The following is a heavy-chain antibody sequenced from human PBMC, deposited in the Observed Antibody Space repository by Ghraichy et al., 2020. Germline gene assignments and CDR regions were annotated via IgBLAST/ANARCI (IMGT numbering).Heavy chain of an antibody. CDR1: GGSISSYY. CDR3: AASGGYRGAFDI. Sequence: SETLSLTFTVSGGSISSYYWSWIRQPPGKGLEWIGYIYYSGSTNYNPSLKSRVTISVDTSKNQFSLKLSSVTAADTAVYYCAASGGYRGAFDIWGQGTMVTVSS. J-gene: IGHJ3*02. D-gene: IGHD3-22*01. V-gene: IGHV4-59*08. CDR2: IYYSGST.